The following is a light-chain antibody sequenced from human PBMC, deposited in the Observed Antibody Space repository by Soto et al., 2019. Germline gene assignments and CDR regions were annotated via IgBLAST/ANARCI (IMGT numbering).Light chain of an antibody. Sequence: DIQMTQSPSTLSASVGDRVTVTCRASQSIDKWLAWYQQKPGKAPKLLMYKASLLQSGIPSRFSGSGSGTEFTLTISSLQSDDVASYYCQQYSKYPWTFGQGIMVEV. CDR2: KAS. J-gene: IGKJ1*01. CDR1: QSIDKW. V-gene: IGKV1-5*03. CDR3: QQYSKYPWT.